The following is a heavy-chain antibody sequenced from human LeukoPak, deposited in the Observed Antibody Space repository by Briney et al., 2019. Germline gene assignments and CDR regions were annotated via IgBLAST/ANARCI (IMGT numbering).Heavy chain of an antibody. CDR3: SSTIVGATWGAGYFDY. J-gene: IGHJ4*02. CDR1: GYTFTGYY. V-gene: IGHV1-2*02. Sequence: GASVKVSCKASGYTFTGYYMHWVRQAPGQGLEGMGWINPNSGGKNYAQKFQGRVTMTRDTSISTDYVELSRLRSDGAAVFYFSSTIVGATWGAGYFDYWGQGTLVTVSS. CDR2: INPNSGGK. D-gene: IGHD1-26*01.